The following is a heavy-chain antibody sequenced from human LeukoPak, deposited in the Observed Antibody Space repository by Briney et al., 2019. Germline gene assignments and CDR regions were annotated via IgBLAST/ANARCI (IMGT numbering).Heavy chain of an antibody. J-gene: IGHJ5*02. CDR1: GGTFSSYG. Sequence: GSSVKVSCKASGGTFSSYGISWVRQAPGQGLEWMGRIIPILGIANYAQKFQGRVAITADKSTSTAYMELSSLRSEDTAVYYCARATLRYYDSSGSPSWFDPWGQGTLVTVSS. D-gene: IGHD3-22*01. CDR2: IIPILGIA. CDR3: ARATLRYYDSSGSPSWFDP. V-gene: IGHV1-69*04.